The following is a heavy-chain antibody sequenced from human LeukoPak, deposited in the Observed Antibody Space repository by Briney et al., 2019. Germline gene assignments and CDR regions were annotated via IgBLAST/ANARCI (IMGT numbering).Heavy chain of an antibody. D-gene: IGHD6-19*01. CDR2: IYHSGST. CDR1: GYSISSGYY. V-gene: IGHV4-38-2*01. J-gene: IGHJ5*02. CDR3: ARGWLGWFDP. Sequence: SETLSLTCAVSGYSISSGYYWGWIRQPPGKGLEWIGSIYHSGSTYHSPSLKSRVAISVDTSKNQFSLKLSSVTAADTAVYYCARGWLGWFDPWGRGTLVTVSS.